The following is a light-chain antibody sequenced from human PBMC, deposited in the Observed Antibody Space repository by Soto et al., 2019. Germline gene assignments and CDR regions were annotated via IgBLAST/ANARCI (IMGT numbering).Light chain of an antibody. Sequence: NFMLTQPHSVSESPGKTVTISCTRSSGNIASNYVHWYQQRPGSVPTTVIYEDDQRPSGVPDRFSGSIDSSSNSASLIISGLKTEDEADYCCQSENSNNHVVFGGGTKLTVL. CDR3: QSENSNNHVV. CDR1: SGNIASNY. V-gene: IGLV6-57*04. CDR2: EDD. J-gene: IGLJ2*01.